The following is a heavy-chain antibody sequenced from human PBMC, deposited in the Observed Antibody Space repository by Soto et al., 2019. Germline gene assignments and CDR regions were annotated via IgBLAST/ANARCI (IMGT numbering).Heavy chain of an antibody. CDR1: GGTFSSYA. CDR2: IIPIFGTA. Sequence: QVQLVQSGAEVKKPGSSVKVSCKASGGTFSSYAISWVRQAPGQGLEWMGGIIPIFGTANYAQKFQGRVTIPADESTSTAYMELSSLRSEDTAVYYCAREGYSYDSSGYFLVFDPWGQGTLVTVSS. J-gene: IGHJ5*02. CDR3: AREGYSYDSSGYFLVFDP. D-gene: IGHD3-22*01. V-gene: IGHV1-69*12.